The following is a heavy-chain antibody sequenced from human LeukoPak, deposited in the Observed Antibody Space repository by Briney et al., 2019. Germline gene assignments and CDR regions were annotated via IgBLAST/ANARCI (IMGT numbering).Heavy chain of an antibody. J-gene: IGHJ4*02. CDR1: AGSISSGDYY. CDR2: IYSPGT. D-gene: IGHD3-10*01. CDR3: VRGPTYGSGSFIDY. V-gene: IGHV4-61*02. Sequence: PSETLSLTCTVSAGSISSGDYYWSWIRQPAGKGLEWIGRIYSPGTNYNYNPSLKSRVTMSVDTSKSKFALKLSSVTAADTAVYYCVRGPTYGSGSFIDYWGQGTLVTVSS.